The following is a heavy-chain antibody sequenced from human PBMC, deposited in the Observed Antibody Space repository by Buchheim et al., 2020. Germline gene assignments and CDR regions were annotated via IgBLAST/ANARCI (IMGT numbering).Heavy chain of an antibody. J-gene: IGHJ4*02. D-gene: IGHD3-9*01. Sequence: EVQLVESGGGLGQPGGSLRLSCAASGFTISNAHMNWARQAPGKGLEWLSYIGSSVNIWYANSVKDRFTISRDNAKNSLYLEMNRLRDEDTAVYYCARDQDWAFQYWGQGSL. CDR1: GFTISNAH. CDR3: ARDQDWAFQY. V-gene: IGHV3-48*02. CDR2: IGSSVNI.